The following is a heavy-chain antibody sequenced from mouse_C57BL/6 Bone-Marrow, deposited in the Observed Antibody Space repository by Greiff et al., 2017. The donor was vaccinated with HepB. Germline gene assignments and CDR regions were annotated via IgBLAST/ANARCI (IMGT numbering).Heavy chain of an antibody. V-gene: IGHV5-9-1*02. J-gene: IGHJ4*01. CDR2: ISSGGDYI. CDR1: GFTFSSYA. D-gene: IGHD2-4*01. CDR3: TRDLIYYDYPYAMDY. Sequence: EVNLVESGEGLVKPGGSLKLSCAASGFTFSSYAMSWVRQTPEKRLEWVAYISSGGDYIYYADTVKGRFTISRDNARNTLYLQMSSLKSEDTAMYYCTRDLIYYDYPYAMDYWGQGTSVTVSS.